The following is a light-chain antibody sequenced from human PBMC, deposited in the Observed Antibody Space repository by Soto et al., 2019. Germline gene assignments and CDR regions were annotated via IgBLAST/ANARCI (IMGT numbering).Light chain of an antibody. CDR1: SSNVGSYKL. J-gene: IGLJ1*01. Sequence: QSVRTQPASVSGFPGQSITISCTGTSSNVGSYKLVSWYQQHPGKAPKLMIFEVNKRPSGVSNRFSGSKSGNTASLTISGLKVEDEADYYCCSSGGSPTYVFGTGTKVTVL. V-gene: IGLV2-23*02. CDR3: CSSGGSPTYV. CDR2: EVN.